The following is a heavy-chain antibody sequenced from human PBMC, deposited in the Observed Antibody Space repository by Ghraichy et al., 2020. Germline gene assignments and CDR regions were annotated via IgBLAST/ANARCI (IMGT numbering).Heavy chain of an antibody. D-gene: IGHD3-10*01. J-gene: IGHJ4*02. CDR2: LYHSGST. CDR1: GYSISSAYY. V-gene: IGHV4-38-2*01. Sequence: ESLNISCAVSGYSISSAYYWGWIRQPPGKGLEWIGRLYHSGSTYYNPSLKSCVTISVDTSKNQFSLKLNSVTAADTAVYYCAGISDYLNYWGQGALDTVSS. CDR3: AGISDYLNY.